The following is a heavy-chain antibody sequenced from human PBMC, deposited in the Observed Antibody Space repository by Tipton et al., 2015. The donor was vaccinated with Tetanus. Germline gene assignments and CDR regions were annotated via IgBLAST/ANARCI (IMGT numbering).Heavy chain of an antibody. CDR3: EREADCSGGRCFSGDVDN. CDR1: GFIFSSYG. Sequence: SLRLSCSASGFIFSSYGIHWVRQAPGKGLECVSAFWYDDTDTYYADSVKGRFTISRDNSKNTLYLQMNSLRAGDTGVYYCEREADCSGGRCFSGDVDNWGQGTQVPVSS. CDR2: FWYDDTDT. D-gene: IGHD2-15*01. J-gene: IGHJ4*02. V-gene: IGHV3-33*01.